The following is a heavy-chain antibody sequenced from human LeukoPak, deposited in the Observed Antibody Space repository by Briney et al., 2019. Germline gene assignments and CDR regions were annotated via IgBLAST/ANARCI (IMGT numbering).Heavy chain of an antibody. Sequence: GGSLRLSCAASGFTFSNAWMSWVRQAPGKGLEWVGRIKSKTDGGTTDYAAPVKGRFAISRDDSKNTLYLQMNSLKTEDTAVYYCTTDLLSTGDYDYVWGSYRNTDYFDYWGQGTLVTVSS. V-gene: IGHV3-15*01. CDR2: IKSKTDGGTT. D-gene: IGHD3-16*02. J-gene: IGHJ4*02. CDR3: TTDLLSTGDYDYVWGSYRNTDYFDY. CDR1: GFTFSNAW.